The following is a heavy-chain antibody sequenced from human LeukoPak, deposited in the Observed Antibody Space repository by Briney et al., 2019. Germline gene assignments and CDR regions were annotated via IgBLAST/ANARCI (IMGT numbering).Heavy chain of an antibody. CDR1: GGSISSYY. CDR2: LYNTGST. J-gene: IGHJ4*02. Sequence: SETLSLTCTVSGGSISSYYWSWIRQPPGKGLEWIGYLYNTGSTNYNPSLKSRVTISVGTSKNQFSLMLSSVTAADTAVYFCARGFRGDNFDYWGQGTLVTVSS. V-gene: IGHV4-59*08. D-gene: IGHD7-27*01. CDR3: ARGFRGDNFDY.